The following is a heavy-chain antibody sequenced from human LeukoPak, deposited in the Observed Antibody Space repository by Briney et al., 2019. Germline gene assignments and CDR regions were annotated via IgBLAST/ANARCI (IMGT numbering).Heavy chain of an antibody. CDR3: ARSTRASAIDY. CDR1: GGSFSGYY. CDR2: IYYSGST. J-gene: IGHJ4*02. V-gene: IGHV4-59*01. D-gene: IGHD3-10*01. Sequence: PSETLSLTCAVYGGSFSGYYWSWIRQPPGKGLEWIGYIYYSGSTNYNPSLKSRVTISVDTSKNQFSLKLSSVTAADTAVYYCARSTRASAIDYWGQGTLVTVSS.